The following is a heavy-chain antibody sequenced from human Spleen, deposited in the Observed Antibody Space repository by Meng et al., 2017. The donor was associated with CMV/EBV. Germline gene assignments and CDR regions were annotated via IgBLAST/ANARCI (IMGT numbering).Heavy chain of an antibody. J-gene: IGHJ4*02. V-gene: IGHV4-4*02. D-gene: IGHD2-2*01. CDR1: GSICRSNW. CDR2: IYHSGST. CDR3: ARSHYCASTSCYEKPDY. Sequence: GSICRSNWWTWVRQPPGKGLEWIGEIYHSGSTNYNPSLKSRVTISVDKSKNQFSLKLSSVTAADTAVYYCARSHYCASTSCYEKPDYWGQGTLVTVSS.